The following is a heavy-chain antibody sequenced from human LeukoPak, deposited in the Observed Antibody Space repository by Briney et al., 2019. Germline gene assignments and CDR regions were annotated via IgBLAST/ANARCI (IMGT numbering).Heavy chain of an antibody. D-gene: IGHD3-22*01. CDR2: IYTSGST. V-gene: IGHV4-4*07. Sequence: PSETLSLTXTVSGGSISSYYWSWIRQSAGKGLEWIGRIYTSGSTNYNPSLKSRVTMSVDTSKNQFSLKLSSVTAADTAVYYCAREYYYDSSGCYDYWGQGTLVTVSS. CDR3: AREYYYDSSGCYDY. CDR1: GGSISSYY. J-gene: IGHJ4*02.